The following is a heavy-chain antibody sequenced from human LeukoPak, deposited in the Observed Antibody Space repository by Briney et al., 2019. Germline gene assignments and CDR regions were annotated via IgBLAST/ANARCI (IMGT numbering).Heavy chain of an antibody. V-gene: IGHV4-34*01. J-gene: IGHJ6*03. D-gene: IGHD3-22*01. CDR1: GGSFSGYY. CDR2: INHSGSA. CDR3: ARGSGGYYYYYYYYMDV. Sequence: PSETLSLTCAVYGGSFSGYYWSWIRQPPGKGLEWIGEINHSGSANYNPSLKSRVTISVDTSKNQFSLKLSSVTAADTAVYYCARGSGGYYYYYYYYMDVWGKGTTVTVSS.